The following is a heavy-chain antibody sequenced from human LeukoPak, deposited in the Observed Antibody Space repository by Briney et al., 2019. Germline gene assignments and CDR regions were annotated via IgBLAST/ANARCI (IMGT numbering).Heavy chain of an antibody. CDR3: AREAITMIVVVIHGANDAFDI. CDR1: GDSVSSNSAA. CDR2: TYYRSKWYN. Sequence: SQTLSLTCAISGDSVSSNSAAWNWIRQSPSRGLEWLGRTYYRSKWYNDYAVSVKSRITINPDTSKNQFSLQLNSVTPEDTAVYYCAREAITMIVVVIHGANDAFDIWGQGTMVTVSS. V-gene: IGHV6-1*01. J-gene: IGHJ3*02. D-gene: IGHD3-22*01.